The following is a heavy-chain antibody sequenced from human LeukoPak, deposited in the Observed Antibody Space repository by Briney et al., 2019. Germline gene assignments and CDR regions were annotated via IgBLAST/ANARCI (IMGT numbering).Heavy chain of an antibody. V-gene: IGHV4-39*07. Sequence: SETLSLTCTASGGSISSSSYYWSWIRQPPGKELEWIGEINHSGSTNYNPSLKSRVTISVDTSKNQFSLKLSSVTAADTAVYYCARGRRGAALDYWGQGTLVTVSS. CDR3: ARGRRGAALDY. J-gene: IGHJ4*02. CDR1: GGSISSSSYY. D-gene: IGHD5-12*01. CDR2: INHSGST.